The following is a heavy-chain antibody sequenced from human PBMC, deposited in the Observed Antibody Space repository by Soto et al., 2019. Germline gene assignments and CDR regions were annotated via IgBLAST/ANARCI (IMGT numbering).Heavy chain of an antibody. Sequence: QVQLVESGGGLVKPGGSLRLSCAASGFTFSDYYMSWIRQAPGKGLEWVSYINSSSSYTNYADSVKGRFTNSRDNAKNSLYLQRNSLRAEDTAVYYCARIITAAGGRRYFDLWGRGTLVTVSS. CDR1: GFTFSDYY. D-gene: IGHD6-13*01. CDR2: INSSSSYT. V-gene: IGHV3-11*05. J-gene: IGHJ2*01. CDR3: ARIITAAGGRRYFDL.